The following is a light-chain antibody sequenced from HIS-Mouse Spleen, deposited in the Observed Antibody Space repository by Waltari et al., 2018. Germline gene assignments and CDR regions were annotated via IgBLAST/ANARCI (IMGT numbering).Light chain of an antibody. CDR2: EGS. V-gene: IGLV2-23*01. J-gene: IGLJ2*01. Sequence: QSALTQPASVSGSPGHSITISCTGTSRDVGSYNLVSWYQQHPGKAPKLMIYEGSKRPSGVSNRFSGSKSGNTASLTISGLQAEDEADYYCCSYAGSSNVVFGGGTKLTVL. CDR1: SRDVGSYNL. CDR3: CSYAGSSNVV.